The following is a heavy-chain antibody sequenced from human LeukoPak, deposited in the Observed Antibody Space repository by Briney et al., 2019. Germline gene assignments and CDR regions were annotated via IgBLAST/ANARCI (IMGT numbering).Heavy chain of an antibody. CDR2: INPSGGST. Sequence: GASVKVSYKASGYTFTSFYMHWVRQAPGQGLEWMGIINPSGGSTSYARKFQGRVTMTRDMSTSTVYMELSSLRSEDTAVYYCARDGTYYYDSSGYPTSPMDVWGKGTTVTVSS. D-gene: IGHD3-22*01. CDR1: GYTFTSFY. CDR3: ARDGTYYYDSSGYPTSPMDV. J-gene: IGHJ6*03. V-gene: IGHV1-46*01.